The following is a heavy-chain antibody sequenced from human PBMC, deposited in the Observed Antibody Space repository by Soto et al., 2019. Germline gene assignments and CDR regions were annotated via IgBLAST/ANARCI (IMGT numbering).Heavy chain of an antibody. D-gene: IGHD3-3*01. V-gene: IGHV3-23*01. CDR2: ISGSGGST. CDR3: AKDIYYDFWSGYYNGGPLDY. J-gene: IGHJ4*02. Sequence: PGGSLRLSCAASGFTFSSYAMSWVRQAPGNGLEWVSAISGSGGSTYYADSVKGRFTISRDNSKNTLYLQMNSLRAEDTAVYYCAKDIYYDFWSGYYNGGPLDYWGQGTLVTVSS. CDR1: GFTFSSYA.